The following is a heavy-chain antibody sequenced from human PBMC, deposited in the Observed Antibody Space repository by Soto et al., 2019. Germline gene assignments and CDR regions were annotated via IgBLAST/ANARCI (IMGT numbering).Heavy chain of an antibody. CDR1: GFTFRNYW. CDR3: XXXGSGYSTD. Sequence: EVQLVESGGGLVQPGGSLRLSCVASGFTFRNYWMSWLRQAPGKGLEWVANTNQDGRERYSVDSVKGRFTISRDNAKXXXXXXXXXXXXXXXXXXXXXXXGSGYSTDWGQGTLVTVSS. J-gene: IGHJ4*02. D-gene: IGHD5-18*01. CDR2: TNQDGRER. V-gene: IGHV3-7*01.